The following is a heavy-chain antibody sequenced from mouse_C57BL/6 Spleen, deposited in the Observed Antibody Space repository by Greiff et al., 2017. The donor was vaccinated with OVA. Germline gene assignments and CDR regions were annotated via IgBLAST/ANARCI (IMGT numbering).Heavy chain of an antibody. V-gene: IGHV1-82*01. CDR1: GYAFSSSW. D-gene: IGHD2-4*01. CDR3: ARMGDDYDVYYLDY. Sequence: VKLMESGPELVKPGASVKISCKASGYAFSSSWMNWVKQRPGKGLEWIGRIYPGDGDTNYNGKFKGKATLTADKSSSTAYMQLSSLTSEDSAVYFCARMGDDYDVYYLDYWGQGTTLTVSS. J-gene: IGHJ2*01. CDR2: IYPGDGDT.